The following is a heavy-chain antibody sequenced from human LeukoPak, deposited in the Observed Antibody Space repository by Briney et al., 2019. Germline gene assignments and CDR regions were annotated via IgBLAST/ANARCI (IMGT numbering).Heavy chain of an antibody. Sequence: ASETLSLTCTVSGGSISSSSYYWGWIRQPPGKGLEWIGSIYYSGSTYYNPSLKSRVTISVDTSKNQFSLKLSSVTAADTAVYYCASGWDTMIVVVPYAYFQHWGQGTLVTVSS. CDR1: GGSISSSSYY. V-gene: IGHV4-39*01. D-gene: IGHD3-22*01. J-gene: IGHJ1*01. CDR3: ASGWDTMIVVVPYAYFQH. CDR2: IYYSGST.